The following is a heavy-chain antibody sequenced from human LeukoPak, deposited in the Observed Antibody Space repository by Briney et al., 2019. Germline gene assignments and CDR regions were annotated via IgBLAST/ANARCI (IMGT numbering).Heavy chain of an antibody. Sequence: SETLSLTCTVSGGSISSNYWRWIRQPAGKGLEWVGRIYSSGGTNYNPSLKSRVTMSVDTSRNQFSLKLTSVDAADTAVYYCARGPTVRDRNVFDIWGQGTMVTVSS. CDR2: IYSSGGT. CDR3: ARGPTVRDRNVFDI. CDR1: GGSISSNY. J-gene: IGHJ3*02. V-gene: IGHV4-4*07. D-gene: IGHD3-10*01.